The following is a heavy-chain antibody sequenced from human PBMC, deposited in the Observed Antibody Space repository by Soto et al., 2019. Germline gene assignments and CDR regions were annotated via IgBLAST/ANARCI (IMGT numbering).Heavy chain of an antibody. CDR3: ARDYYDSSGSYYFDY. V-gene: IGHV3-30-3*01. Sequence: GGSLRLSCAASGFTFSSYAMHWVRQAPGKGLEWVAVISYDGSNKYYADSVKGRFTISRDNSKNTLYLQMNSLRAEDTAVYYCARDYYDSSGSYYFDYWGQGTLVTVSS. D-gene: IGHD3-22*01. J-gene: IGHJ4*02. CDR2: ISYDGSNK. CDR1: GFTFSSYA.